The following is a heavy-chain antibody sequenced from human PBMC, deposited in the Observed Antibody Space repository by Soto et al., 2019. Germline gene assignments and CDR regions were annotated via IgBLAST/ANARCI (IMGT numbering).Heavy chain of an antibody. Sequence: QVQLQESGPGLVKPSQTLSLTCTVSGGSISSGGYYWSWIRQHPGKGLEWIGYLNYSGSTYYNPSLKRRVTISVDTSKNQFSLKLSSVAAADTAVYYCARVRGGGPFDAWGQGTLGTVSS. CDR3: ARVRGGGPFDA. CDR2: LNYSGST. V-gene: IGHV4-31*03. D-gene: IGHD1-26*01. J-gene: IGHJ4*02. CDR1: GGSISSGGYY.